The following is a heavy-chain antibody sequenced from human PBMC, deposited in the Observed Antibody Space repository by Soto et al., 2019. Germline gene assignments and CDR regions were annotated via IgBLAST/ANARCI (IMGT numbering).Heavy chain of an antibody. J-gene: IGHJ4*02. CDR1: GYNFAGYW. V-gene: IGHV5-51*01. D-gene: IGHD3-3*01. Sequence: GVSLKISCKGSGYNFAGYWIAWVRLMPGKGLELMGIIYPSDSDTRYRPSFQGQVTISADKSISSAYLQWSSLRASDTAMYYCARGGVSTRTFDYWGQGTPVTVSS. CDR2: IYPSDSDT. CDR3: ARGGVSTRTFDY.